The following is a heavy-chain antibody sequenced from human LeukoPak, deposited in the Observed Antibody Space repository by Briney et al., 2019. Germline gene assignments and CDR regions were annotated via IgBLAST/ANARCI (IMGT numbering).Heavy chain of an antibody. CDR2: IYTSGTT. CDR3: ARFISGSYYDYFDY. CDR1: GDSISSYY. Sequence: SETLSLTCTVSGDSISSYYWNWIRQPAGKGLEWIGRIYTSGTTNYNPSLKSRVTISVDTSKNQFSLKLSSVTAADTAVYYCARFISGSYYDYFDYWGQGMLVTVSS. D-gene: IGHD1-26*01. V-gene: IGHV4-4*07. J-gene: IGHJ4*02.